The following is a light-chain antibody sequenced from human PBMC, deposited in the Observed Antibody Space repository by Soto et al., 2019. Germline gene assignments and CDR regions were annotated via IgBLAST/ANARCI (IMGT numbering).Light chain of an antibody. V-gene: IGLV3-21*04. CDR1: NIGSKS. CDR3: QVWDTSDHFV. Sequence: SYELTQPPSVSVAPGKTARITCGGNNIGSKSVHWYQQKPGQAPVLVIYYDSDWPSGIPERFSGSNSGNTATLTISRVEAGDEADYYCQVWDTSDHFVFGPGTKVTVL. J-gene: IGLJ1*01. CDR2: YDS.